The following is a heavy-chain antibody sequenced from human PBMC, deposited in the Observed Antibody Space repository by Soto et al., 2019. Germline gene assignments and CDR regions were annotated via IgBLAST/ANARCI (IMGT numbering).Heavy chain of an antibody. D-gene: IGHD3-22*01. J-gene: IGHJ4*02. Sequence: VAVMSWDGSHKYYADSVRGRFTISRDSSKNTLYLQMDSLRAEDTAIYYCARWYYYDTSRYFDYWGQGTLVTVSS. CDR2: MSWDGSHK. CDR3: ARWYYYDTSRYFDY. V-gene: IGHV3-30*03.